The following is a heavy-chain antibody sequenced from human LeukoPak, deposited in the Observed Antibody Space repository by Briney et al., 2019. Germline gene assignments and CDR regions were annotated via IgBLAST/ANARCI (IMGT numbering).Heavy chain of an antibody. CDR3: ARGQSYYVAFDI. Sequence: SETLSLTCAVYGGSFSGYYWSWIRQPPGKGLEWIGEINRSGSTNYNPSLKSRVTIPVDTSKNQFSLKLSSVTAADTAVYYCARGQSYYVAFDIWGQGTMVTVSS. D-gene: IGHD1-26*01. CDR2: INRSGST. J-gene: IGHJ3*02. CDR1: GGSFSGYY. V-gene: IGHV4-34*01.